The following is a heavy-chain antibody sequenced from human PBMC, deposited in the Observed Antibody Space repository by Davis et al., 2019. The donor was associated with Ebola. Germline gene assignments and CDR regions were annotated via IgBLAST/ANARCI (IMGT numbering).Heavy chain of an antibody. CDR2: ISSSGSTI. Sequence: PGGSLRLSCAASGFTFNTYSMNWVRQAPGKGLEWISYISSSGSTIYYADSVRGRFTISRDNAKNSLYLQMDSLRDDDTAVYYCARDYYGDYYFDFWGQGTLVTVSS. D-gene: IGHD4-17*01. CDR1: GFTFNTYS. V-gene: IGHV3-48*02. CDR3: ARDYYGDYYFDF. J-gene: IGHJ4*02.